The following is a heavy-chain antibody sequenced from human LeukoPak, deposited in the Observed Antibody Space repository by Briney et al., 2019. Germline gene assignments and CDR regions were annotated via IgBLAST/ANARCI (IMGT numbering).Heavy chain of an antibody. D-gene: IGHD3-9*01. J-gene: IGHJ4*02. CDR3: ARAVAYYDILTGYRYYFDY. V-gene: IGHV4-4*07. Sequence: PSEALSLTCTVSGGSISSYYWSWIRQPPGKGLEWIGRIYTSGSTNYNPSLKSRVTMSVDTSKNQFSLKLSSVTAADTAVYYCARAVAYYDILTGYRYYFDYWGQGTLVTVSS. CDR2: IYTSGST. CDR1: GGSISSYY.